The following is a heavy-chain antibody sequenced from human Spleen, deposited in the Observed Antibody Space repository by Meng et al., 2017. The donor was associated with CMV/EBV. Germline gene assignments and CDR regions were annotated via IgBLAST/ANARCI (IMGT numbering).Heavy chain of an antibody. CDR3: ARALGYNYGYPGN. V-gene: IGHV1-18*01. CDR2: IGTYNGDT. J-gene: IGHJ4*02. Sequence: ASVKVSCKASGGTFSSFAISWVRQAPGQGLEWMGWIGTYNGDTNYAQKFQGRVTMTTDTSTSTVYMDLTSLRSDDTAVYYCARALGYNYGYPGNWGQGTLVTVSS. CDR1: GGTFSSFA. D-gene: IGHD5-18*01.